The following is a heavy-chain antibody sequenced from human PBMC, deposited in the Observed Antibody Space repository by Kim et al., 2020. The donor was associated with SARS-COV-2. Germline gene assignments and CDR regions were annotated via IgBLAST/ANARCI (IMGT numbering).Heavy chain of an antibody. CDR2: INHSGST. V-gene: IGHV4-34*01. CDR3: ARGRPYGSGTGSHYYFDY. J-gene: IGHJ4*02. Sequence: SETLSLTCAVYGGSFSGYYWSWIRQPPGKGLEWIGEINHSGSTNYNPSLKSRVTISVDTSKNQFSLKLSSVTAADTAVYYCARGRPYGSGTGSHYYFDYWGQGTLVTVSS. D-gene: IGHD3-10*01. CDR1: GGSFSGYY.